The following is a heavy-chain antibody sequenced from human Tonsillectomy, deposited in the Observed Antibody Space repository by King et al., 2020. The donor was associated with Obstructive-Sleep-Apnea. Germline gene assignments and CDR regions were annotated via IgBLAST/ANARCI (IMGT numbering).Heavy chain of an antibody. Sequence: LQLQESGPGLVKPSETLSLTCTVSGASISSSSYYWGWIRLPPGKGLEWIGSIYVSGTTYYNPSLKSRVTISLDTSKNQFSLKLISVTAADTAVYYCARAGYDSSGYYYYGMDVWGQGTTVTVSS. V-gene: IGHV4-39*07. J-gene: IGHJ6*02. CDR3: ARAGYDSSGYYYYGMDV. CDR1: GASISSSSYY. D-gene: IGHD3-22*01. CDR2: IYVSGTT.